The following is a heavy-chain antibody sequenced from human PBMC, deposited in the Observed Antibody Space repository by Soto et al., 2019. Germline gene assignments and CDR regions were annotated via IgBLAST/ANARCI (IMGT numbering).Heavy chain of an antibody. CDR3: TTVGLRYFDWLPYYYYYGMDV. CDR1: GFTFSNAW. J-gene: IGHJ6*02. Sequence: EVQLVESGGGLVKPGGSLRLSCAASGFTFSNAWMSWVRQAPGKGLEWVGRIKSKTDGGTTDYAAPVKGRFTISRDDSKNTLYLQMNSLKTEDAAVYYCTTVGLRYFDWLPYYYYYGMDVWGQGTTVTVSS. V-gene: IGHV3-15*01. CDR2: IKSKTDGGTT. D-gene: IGHD3-9*01.